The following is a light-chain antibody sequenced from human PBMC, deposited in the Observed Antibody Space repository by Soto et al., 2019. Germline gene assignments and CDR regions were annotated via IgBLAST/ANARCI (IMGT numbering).Light chain of an antibody. CDR1: QVISTS. J-gene: IGKJ5*01. V-gene: IGKV1-9*01. Sequence: GESGTITCRASQVISTSLAWYQVKPGKAPKLLIYAASSLQSGVPSRFSGSGSGTDFTLTISSLQPEDFATYYCQQLNSYPITFGQGTRLEIK. CDR2: AAS. CDR3: QQLNSYPIT.